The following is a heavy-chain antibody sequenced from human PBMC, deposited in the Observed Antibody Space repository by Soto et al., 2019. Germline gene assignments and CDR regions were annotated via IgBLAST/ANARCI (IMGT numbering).Heavy chain of an antibody. D-gene: IGHD3-10*01. CDR3: AKASAYGSGSLDN. Sequence: GGSLRLSCAASGFTFSSYSMNWVRQAPGKGLEWVSSISSSSSYIYYADSVKGRFTISRDNSKNTLHLQMNSLRAEDTAIYYCAKASAYGSGSLDNWGQGALVTVSS. J-gene: IGHJ4*02. V-gene: IGHV3-21*04. CDR1: GFTFSSYS. CDR2: ISSSSSYI.